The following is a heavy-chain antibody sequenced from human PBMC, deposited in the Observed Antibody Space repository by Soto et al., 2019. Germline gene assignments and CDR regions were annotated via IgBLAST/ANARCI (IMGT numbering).Heavy chain of an antibody. V-gene: IGHV1-18*01. J-gene: IGHJ4*02. CDR1: GYTFTSYG. Sequence: QVQLVQSGAEVKKPGASVKVSCKASGYTFTSYGLSWVRQAPGQGLEWLGWISAYNGDTNYAQRFQGRVTVTTDTSTSTAYMELRSLRSDDTAVYYCARVGSYFFGFDYWGQGTLVTVSS. CDR3: ARVGSYFFGFDY. D-gene: IGHD1-26*01. CDR2: ISAYNGDT.